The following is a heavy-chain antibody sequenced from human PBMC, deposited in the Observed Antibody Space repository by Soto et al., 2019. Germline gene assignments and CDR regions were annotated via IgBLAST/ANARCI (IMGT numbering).Heavy chain of an antibody. V-gene: IGHV1-18*01. CDR2: ISAYNGNT. D-gene: IGHD6-19*01. J-gene: IGHJ4*02. Sequence: ASVKVSCKASGYTFTSYGISWVRQAPGQGLEWMGWISAYNGNTNYAQKLQGRVTMTTDTSTSTAYMELRSLRSDDTAVYYCARVLMGVVEQWLGQYFDYWGQGTLVTVSS. CDR1: GYTFTSYG. CDR3: ARVLMGVVEQWLGQYFDY.